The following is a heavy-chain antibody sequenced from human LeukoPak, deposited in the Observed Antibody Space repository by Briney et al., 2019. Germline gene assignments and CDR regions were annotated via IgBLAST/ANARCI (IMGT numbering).Heavy chain of an antibody. Sequence: ASVTVSYTASGYTFTVYYMHWVRQAPGQGREWMGWINPNSGGTNYAQKFQGRVTITRDTSISTAYMELSRLRSADTAVYYCARPQGRTTVVIFDYWGQGTLVTVSS. J-gene: IGHJ4*02. CDR1: GYTFTVYY. D-gene: IGHD4-23*01. V-gene: IGHV1-2*02. CDR3: ARPQGRTTVVIFDY. CDR2: INPNSGGT.